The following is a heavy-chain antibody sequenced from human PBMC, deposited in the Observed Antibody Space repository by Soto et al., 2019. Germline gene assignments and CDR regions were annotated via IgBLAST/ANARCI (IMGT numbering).Heavy chain of an antibody. V-gene: IGHV1-2*02. CDR3: ARAWKIAKFGVISMSKGLDV. CDR2: INPNSGGT. J-gene: IGHJ6*02. CDR1: GYTFTGYY. D-gene: IGHD3-3*01. Sequence: ASVKVSCKASGYTFTGYYMHWVRQAPGQGLEWMGWINPNSGGTNYAQKFQGRVTMTRDTSISTAYMELNSLRAEDTAVYFCARAWKIAKFGVISMSKGLDVWGQGTTVTV.